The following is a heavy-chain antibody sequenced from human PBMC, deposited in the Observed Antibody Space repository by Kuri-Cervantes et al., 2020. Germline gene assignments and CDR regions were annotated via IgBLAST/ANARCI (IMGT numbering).Heavy chain of an antibody. V-gene: IGHV3-23*01. D-gene: IGHD4-17*01. CDR1: GFTFSSYA. Sequence: ETLSLTCAASGFTFSSYAMSWVRQAPGKGLEWVSAISGSGGSTYYADSVKGRFTISRDNSKNTLYLQMNSLRAEDTAVYYCASLTVTTGRDFDYWGQGTLVTVSS. J-gene: IGHJ4*02. CDR3: ASLTVTTGRDFDY. CDR2: ISGSGGST.